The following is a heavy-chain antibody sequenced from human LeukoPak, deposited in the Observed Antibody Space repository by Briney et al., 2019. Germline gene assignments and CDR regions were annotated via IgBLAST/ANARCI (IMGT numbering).Heavy chain of an antibody. D-gene: IGHD1-26*01. CDR1: GFTFSSYE. J-gene: IGHJ4*02. V-gene: IGHV3-48*03. CDR2: ISSSGST. Sequence: GGSLRLSCAASGFTFSSYEMNWVRQAPGKGLEWVSYISSSGSTYYADSVKGRFTISRDNSKNTLCLQMNSLRAEDTAVYYCARGESYPLYFDYWGQGTLVTVSS. CDR3: ARGESYPLYFDY.